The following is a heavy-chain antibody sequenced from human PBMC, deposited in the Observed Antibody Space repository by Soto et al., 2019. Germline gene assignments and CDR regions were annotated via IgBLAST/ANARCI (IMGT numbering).Heavy chain of an antibody. CDR3: ARAVLRYFDWLFPTRMDV. Sequence: ASVKVSCKASGYTFTGYAMHWVRQAPGQRLEWMGWISAYNGNTNYAQKLQGRVTMTTDTSTSTAYMELRSLRSDDTAVYYCARAVLRYFDWLFPTRMDVWGQGTTVTVSS. V-gene: IGHV1-18*01. D-gene: IGHD3-9*01. J-gene: IGHJ6*02. CDR2: ISAYNGNT. CDR1: GYTFTGYA.